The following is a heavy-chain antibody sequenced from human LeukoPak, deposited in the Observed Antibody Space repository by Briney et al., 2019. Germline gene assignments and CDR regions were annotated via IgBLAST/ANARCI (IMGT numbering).Heavy chain of an antibody. CDR2: IYYSGSA. D-gene: IGHD3-10*01. J-gene: IGHJ4*02. CDR3: ARVNYGSATKEDY. CDR1: GVSISSGGYY. Sequence: SETLSLTCTVSGVSISSGGYYWSWIRQHPGRGLEWIGYIYYSGSAYYNPSLKSRVTISVDTSENQFSLKLSSVTAADTAVYYCARVNYGSATKEDYWGQGTLVTVSS. V-gene: IGHV4-31*03.